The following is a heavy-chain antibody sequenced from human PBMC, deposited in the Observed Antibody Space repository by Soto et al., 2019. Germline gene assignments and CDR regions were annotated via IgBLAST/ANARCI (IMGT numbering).Heavy chain of an antibody. V-gene: IGHV3-48*01. CDR1: GFTFSSYS. CDR2: ISSSSSTI. CDR3: ARDPEHSGSYPTYYYYYYMDV. D-gene: IGHD3-10*01. Sequence: GGSLRLSCAASGFTFSSYSMNWVRQAPGKGLEWVSYISSSSSTIYYADSVKGRFTISRDNAKNSLYLQMNSLRAEDTAVYYCARDPEHSGSYPTYYYYYYMDVWGKGTTVTVSS. J-gene: IGHJ6*03.